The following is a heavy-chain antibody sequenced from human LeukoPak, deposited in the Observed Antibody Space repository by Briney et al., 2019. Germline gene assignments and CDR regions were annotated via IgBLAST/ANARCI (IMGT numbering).Heavy chain of an antibody. J-gene: IGHJ4*02. V-gene: IGHV3-74*01. D-gene: IGHD3-10*01. CDR1: GFIFSNFW. CDR2: IKTDGSST. Sequence: GGSLRLSCAASGFIFSNFWMHWVRQAPGKGLVWVSRIKTDGSSTRYADSVQGRFIISRDNSKNTLHLEMNSLRAEDTAVYYCVRIADMSRGFKTFDYWGQGTLVTVSS. CDR3: VRIADMSRGFKTFDY.